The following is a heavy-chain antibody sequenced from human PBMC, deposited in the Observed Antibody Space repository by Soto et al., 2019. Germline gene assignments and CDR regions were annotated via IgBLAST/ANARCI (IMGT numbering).Heavy chain of an antibody. CDR1: GFTVSSNY. CDR2: IYSGGST. D-gene: IGHD2-2*01. J-gene: IGHJ4*02. CDR3: ARDSSPADY. Sequence: GGSLRLSCAASGFTVSSNYMSWVRQAPGKGLEWVSFIYSGGSTYYTDSVKGRLTISRDNSKNTKYIQMNSLRAEDTAVYYCARDSSPADYWGQGTLVTVSS. V-gene: IGHV3-66*01.